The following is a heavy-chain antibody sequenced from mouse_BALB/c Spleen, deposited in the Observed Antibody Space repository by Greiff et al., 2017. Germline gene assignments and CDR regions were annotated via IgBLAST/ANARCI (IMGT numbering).Heavy chain of an antibody. CDR1: GYSITSDYA. V-gene: IGHV3-2*02. J-gene: IGHJ4*01. Sequence: EVKLMESGPGLVKPSQSLSLTCTVTGYSITSDYAWNWIRQFPGNKLEWMGYISYSGSTSYNPSLKSRISITRDTSKNQFFLQLNSVTTEDTATYYCAREYYYGSSSYAMDYWGQGTSVTVSS. D-gene: IGHD1-1*01. CDR3: AREYYYGSSSYAMDY. CDR2: ISYSGST.